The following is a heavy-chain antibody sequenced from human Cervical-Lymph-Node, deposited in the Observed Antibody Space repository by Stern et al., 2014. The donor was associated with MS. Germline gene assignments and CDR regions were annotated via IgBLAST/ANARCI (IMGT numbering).Heavy chain of an antibody. V-gene: IGHV4-39*01. J-gene: IGHJ4*02. CDR1: VESISNSRYY. CDR2: IFHSGST. Sequence: QVQLQESGPGLVRPSETLSLTCNVSVESISNSRYYWGWIRQPPGKGLEWIGSIFHSGSTFYNPSLKSRVTLSVNTSTNPFSPTLRSVTAADTAVFYCARQRSSWFPYFDYWGQGSLVTVSS. D-gene: IGHD6-13*01. CDR3: ARQRSSWFPYFDY.